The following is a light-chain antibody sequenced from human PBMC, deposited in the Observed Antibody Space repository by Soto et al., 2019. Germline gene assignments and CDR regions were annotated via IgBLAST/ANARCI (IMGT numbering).Light chain of an antibody. Sequence: DVQMTQYTSSLSASVGDGVTITCQASQNINNYLNWYQQKPGRAPKLLIYDASNLEAGVPSRFRGSGSGTDFTFTISRLQPEDIATYYCQQYENLPTFGQGTLPEI. J-gene: IGKJ5*01. V-gene: IGKV1-33*01. CDR3: QQYENLPT. CDR1: QNINNY. CDR2: DAS.